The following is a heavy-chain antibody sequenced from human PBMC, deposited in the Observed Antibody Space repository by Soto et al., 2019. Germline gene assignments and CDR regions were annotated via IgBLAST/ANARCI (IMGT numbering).Heavy chain of an antibody. V-gene: IGHV3-48*02. CDR2: INSGSTTI. Sequence: EVQLVESGGGLVQPGGSLRLSCAASAFTLSSYSMYWVRQAPGKGLEWVSYINSGSTTIYYADSVKGRFTISRDNAKNSLYLQMNSLRDEDTAVYYCARDNPRSSGWDVWGQGTTVTVSS. CDR1: AFTLSSYS. J-gene: IGHJ6*02. CDR3: ARDNPRSSGWDV.